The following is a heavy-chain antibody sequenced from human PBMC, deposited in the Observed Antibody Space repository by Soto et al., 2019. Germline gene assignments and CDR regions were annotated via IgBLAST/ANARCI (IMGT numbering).Heavy chain of an antibody. J-gene: IGHJ4*02. V-gene: IGHV3-53*01. CDR3: ARVGSSGSYADY. CDR2: IYSGGST. CDR1: GFTVSSNY. Sequence: GGSLRLSCAASGFTVSSNYMSWVRQAPGKGLEWVSVIYSGGSTYYADSVKRRFTISRDNSKNTLYLQMNSLRAEDTAVYYCARVGSSGSYADYWGQGTLVTVSS. D-gene: IGHD1-26*01.